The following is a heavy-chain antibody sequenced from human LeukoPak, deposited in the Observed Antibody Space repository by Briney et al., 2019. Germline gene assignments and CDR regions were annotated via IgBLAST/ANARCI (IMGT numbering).Heavy chain of an antibody. CDR2: INWNGGST. CDR1: GFTFDDYG. D-gene: IGHD2-2*01. J-gene: IGHJ6*03. Sequence: GGSLRLSCAASGFTFDDYGMSWVRQAPGKGLEWVSGINWNGGSTDYADSVKGRFTISRDNAKNSLYLQMNSLRAEDTAVYYCARAEKDIVVVPAAETNFYYYYYMDVWGKGTTVTISS. V-gene: IGHV3-20*04. CDR3: ARAEKDIVVVPAAETNFYYYYYMDV.